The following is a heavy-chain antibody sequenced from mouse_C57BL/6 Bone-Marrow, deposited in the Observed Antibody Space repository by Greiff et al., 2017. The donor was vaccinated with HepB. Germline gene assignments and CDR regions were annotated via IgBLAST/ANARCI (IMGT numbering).Heavy chain of an antibody. D-gene: IGHD2-4*01. CDR1: GYTFTSYW. CDR3: ARGVYDSLYYFDY. CDR2: IDPNSGGT. J-gene: IGHJ2*01. V-gene: IGHV1-72*01. Sequence: QVQLQQPGAELVKPGASVKLSCKASGYTFTSYWMHGVKQRPGGGLEWIGRIDPNSGGTKYNEKFKSKATLTVDKPSSTAYMQLSSLTSEDSAVYYCARGVYDSLYYFDYWGQGTTLTVSS.